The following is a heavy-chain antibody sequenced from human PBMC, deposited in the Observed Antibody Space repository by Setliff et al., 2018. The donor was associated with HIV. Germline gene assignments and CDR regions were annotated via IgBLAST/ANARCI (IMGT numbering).Heavy chain of an antibody. CDR2: IYGGGTT. V-gene: IGHV3-53*01. CDR3: AKELAASGLGYSDS. CDR1: GFTFSNYW. J-gene: IGHJ4*02. Sequence: PGGSLRLSCAASGFTFSNYWMSWVRQAPGKGLEWVSVIYGGGTTHYADSVKGRFTISSDNSKNTVYLKMNSLRAEDTAEYYCAKELAASGLGYSDSWGRGILVTVS. D-gene: IGHD3-22*01.